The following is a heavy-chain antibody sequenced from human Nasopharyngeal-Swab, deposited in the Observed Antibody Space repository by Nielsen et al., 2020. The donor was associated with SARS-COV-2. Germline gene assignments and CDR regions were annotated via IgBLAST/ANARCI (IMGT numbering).Heavy chain of an antibody. V-gene: IGHV3-21*01. CDR3: LGYCSSTSCYTTHNWFDP. D-gene: IGHD2-2*02. Sequence: GGSLRLSCAASGFTFSSYAMSWVRQAPGKGLEWVSSISSSSSYIYYADSVKGRFTISRDNAKNSLYLQMNSLRAEDTAVYYCLGYCSSTSCYTTHNWFDPWGQGTLVTVSS. CDR2: ISSSSSYI. J-gene: IGHJ5*02. CDR1: GFTFSSYA.